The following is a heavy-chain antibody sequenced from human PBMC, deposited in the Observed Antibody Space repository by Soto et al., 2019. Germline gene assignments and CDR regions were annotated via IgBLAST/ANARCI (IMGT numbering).Heavy chain of an antibody. CDR3: ARLRAVAGRLFVRWVDP. Sequence: SETLSLTCTVSGCSLSSYYWSWIRQPPGKGLEWIGYIYYSGSTNYNPSLKSRVTISVDTSKNQFSLKLSSVTAADTAVYYCARLRAVAGRLFVRWVDPWGQGTLVTVS. J-gene: IGHJ5*02. V-gene: IGHV4-59*08. CDR1: GCSLSSYY. CDR2: IYYSGST. D-gene: IGHD6-19*01.